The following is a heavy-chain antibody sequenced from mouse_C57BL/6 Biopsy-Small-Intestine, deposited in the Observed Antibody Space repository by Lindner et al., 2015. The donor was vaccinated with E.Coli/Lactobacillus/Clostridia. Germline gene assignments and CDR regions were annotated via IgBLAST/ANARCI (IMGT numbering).Heavy chain of an antibody. V-gene: IGHV1-62-2*01. CDR3: ARHEEGIYYGNFYFDY. CDR1: GYTFTEYT. J-gene: IGHJ2*01. D-gene: IGHD2-1*01. CDR2: FYPGSGSI. Sequence: VQLQESGAELVKPGASVKLSCRASGYTFTEYTIHWVKQRSGQGLEWIGWFYPGSGSIRYNEKFKDKATLTADKSSNTVYMELSRLTSADSAVYSCARHEEGIYYGNFYFDYWGQGTTLTVSS.